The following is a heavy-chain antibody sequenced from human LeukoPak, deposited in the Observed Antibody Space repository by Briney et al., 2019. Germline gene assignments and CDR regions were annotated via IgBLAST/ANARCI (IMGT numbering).Heavy chain of an antibody. J-gene: IGHJ4*02. CDR2: ISSNGDNT. CDR3: VGGTGY. Sequence: QSGGSLRLSCSVSGFTFSTYVMHWVRQAPGKGLEYVPAISSNGDNTYYADPVKGRFTISRDNSKNTLYLQMSSLRADDAAVYYCVGGTGYWGQGTLVTVSS. CDR1: GFTFSTYV. V-gene: IGHV3-64D*06.